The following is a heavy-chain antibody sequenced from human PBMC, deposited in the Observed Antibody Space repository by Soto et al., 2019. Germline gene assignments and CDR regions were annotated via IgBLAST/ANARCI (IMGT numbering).Heavy chain of an antibody. CDR3: ARGPSFTIFGVVISSTNFDY. CDR2: INQDGSEK. Sequence: GGSLRLSCVTSGFSFSTFWLNWVRQAPGRGLEWVANINQDGSEKYYADSVKGRFTISRDNSKNTLYLQMNSLRAEDTAVYYCARGPSFTIFGVVISSTNFDYWGQGTLVTVSS. J-gene: IGHJ4*02. V-gene: IGHV3-7*05. D-gene: IGHD3-3*01. CDR1: GFSFSTFW.